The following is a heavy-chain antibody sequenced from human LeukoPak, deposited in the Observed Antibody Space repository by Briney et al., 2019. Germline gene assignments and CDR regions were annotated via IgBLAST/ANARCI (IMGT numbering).Heavy chain of an antibody. CDR2: IHYSGST. CDR1: GGSISSSSYY. V-gene: IGHV4-39*07. CDR3: ARGYCSGGSCYSYYYYNYMDV. J-gene: IGHJ6*03. Sequence: SEALSLTCTVSGGSISSSSYYWGWIRQPPGKGLEWIGSIHYSGSTNYNPSLKSRVTISVDTSKNQFSLKLSSVTAADTAVYYCARGYCSGGSCYSYYYYNYMDVWGKGTTVTVSS. D-gene: IGHD2-15*01.